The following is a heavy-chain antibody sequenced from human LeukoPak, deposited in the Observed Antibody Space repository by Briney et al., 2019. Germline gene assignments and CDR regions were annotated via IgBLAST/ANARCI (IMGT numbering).Heavy chain of an antibody. J-gene: IGHJ3*02. D-gene: IGHD4-11*01. V-gene: IGHV3-48*02. CDR1: GFAFNTYS. Sequence: PGGSLRLSCAASGFAFNTYSMNWVRQAPGKGLQWVSSITTTSTSKYYADSVKGRFTISRDNAENSLYLQMDSLRDEDTAVYYCVRDAAYSAFNMWGQGTMVTVSS. CDR2: ITTTSTSK. CDR3: VRDAAYSAFNM.